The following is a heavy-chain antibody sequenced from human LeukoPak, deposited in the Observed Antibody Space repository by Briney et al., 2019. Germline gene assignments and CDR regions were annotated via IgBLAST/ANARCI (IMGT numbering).Heavy chain of an antibody. CDR2: MNPNSGNT. Sequence: ASVKVSCKASGYTFIIYDINWVRQATGQGLEWMGWMNPNSGNTGYAQKLQGRVTLTRNTSTSTAYMELSSLRSDDTAVYYCARRRYSSSPFDYWGQGTLVTVSS. CDR3: ARRRYSSSPFDY. V-gene: IGHV1-8*03. D-gene: IGHD6-13*01. J-gene: IGHJ4*02. CDR1: GYTFIIYD.